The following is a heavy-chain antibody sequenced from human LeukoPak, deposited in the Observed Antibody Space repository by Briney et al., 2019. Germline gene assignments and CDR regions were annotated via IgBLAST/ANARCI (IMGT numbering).Heavy chain of an antibody. V-gene: IGHV4-59*12. CDR2: IYYSGST. CDR3: SRGKTQSGGTDAAFDI. Sequence: SETLSLTCAVSGDSISSYYLSWIRQPPGKGLEWVWFIYYSGSTNYYDSFKGRVTISIDTSKNKFYLKMSWVTAADAAVYYCSRGKTQSGGTDAAFDIWGQGTMVTVSS. J-gene: IGHJ3*02. D-gene: IGHD6-25*01. CDR1: GDSISSYY.